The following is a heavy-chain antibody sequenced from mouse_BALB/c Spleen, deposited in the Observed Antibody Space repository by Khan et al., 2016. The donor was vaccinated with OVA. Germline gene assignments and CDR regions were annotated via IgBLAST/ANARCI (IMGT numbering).Heavy chain of an antibody. V-gene: IGHV3-2*02. D-gene: IGHD1-1*01. CDR2: ISYSGST. Sequence: EVQLQESGPGLVKPSQSLSLTCTVTGYSITSDYAWNWIRQFPGNKLEWMGYISYSGSTNYNPSLKSRISITRDTSKNPFFLQLNYVTTEDTATYYCAREGSRYNYAMDYWGQGTSVTVSS. CDR3: AREGSRYNYAMDY. CDR1: GYSITSDYA. J-gene: IGHJ4*01.